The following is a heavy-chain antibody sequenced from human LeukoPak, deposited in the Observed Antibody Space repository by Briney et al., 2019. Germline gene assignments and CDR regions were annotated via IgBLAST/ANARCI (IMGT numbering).Heavy chain of an antibody. Sequence: GGSLRLSCAASGFTFSSYWMHWVRQAPGKGLVWVSRINCDGSTTNYADSVKGRFTISRDNAENTLYLQMNSLRVEDTAVYYCTRRVSATRWFDPWGQGTLVTVSS. V-gene: IGHV3-74*01. CDR1: GFTFSSYW. D-gene: IGHD2-15*01. J-gene: IGHJ5*02. CDR2: INCDGSTT. CDR3: TRRVSATRWFDP.